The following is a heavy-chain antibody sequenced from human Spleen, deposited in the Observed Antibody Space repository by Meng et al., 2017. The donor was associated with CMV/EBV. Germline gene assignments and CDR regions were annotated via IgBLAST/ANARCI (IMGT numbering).Heavy chain of an antibody. J-gene: IGHJ5*02. CDR2: INHSGST. CDR3: ARVGNKDYYDSSGYYFREQRGWFDP. CDR1: Y. Sequence: YWSWIRQPPGKGMEWIGEINHSGSTNYNPSLKSRVTISVDTSKNQFSLKLSSVTAADTAVYYCARVGNKDYYDSSGYYFREQRGWFDPWGQRTLVPVSS. V-gene: IGHV4-34*01. D-gene: IGHD3-22*01.